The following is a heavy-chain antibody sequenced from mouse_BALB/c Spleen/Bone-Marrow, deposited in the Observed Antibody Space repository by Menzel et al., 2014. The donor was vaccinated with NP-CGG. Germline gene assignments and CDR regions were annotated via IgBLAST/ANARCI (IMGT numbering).Heavy chain of an antibody. CDR3: ARQESIYDGYYGGFAY. J-gene: IGHJ3*01. Sequence: EVNVVESGGGLVKPGGALNLSCAASGFTFNNYAMSWVRQTPERRLEWVATISSGGGYIYYPVSVKGQFTISRDNAKNTLYLQMSSLRSEDTAMYYCARQESIYDGYYGGFAYWGQGTLVTVSA. D-gene: IGHD2-3*01. CDR2: ISSGGGYI. CDR1: GFTFNNYA. V-gene: IGHV5-9-3*01.